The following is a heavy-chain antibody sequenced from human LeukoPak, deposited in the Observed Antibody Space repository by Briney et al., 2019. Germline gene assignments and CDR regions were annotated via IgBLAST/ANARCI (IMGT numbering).Heavy chain of an antibody. CDR2: INPNSGGT. CDR1: GYTFTGYY. D-gene: IGHD2-2*01. V-gene: IGHV1-2*02. CDR3: AREGDCSSTSCYDVNWFDP. J-gene: IGHJ5*02. Sequence: GASVKVSCKASGYTFTGYYMNWVRQAPGQGLEWMGWINPNSGGTNYAQKFQGRVTMTRDTSISTAYMELSRLRSDDTAVYYCAREGDCSSTSCYDVNWFDPWGQGTLVTVSS.